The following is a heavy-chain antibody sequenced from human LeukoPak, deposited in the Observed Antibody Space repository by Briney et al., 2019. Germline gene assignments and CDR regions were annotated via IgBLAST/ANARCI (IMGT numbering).Heavy chain of an antibody. D-gene: IGHD1-26*01. CDR3: ASQGHHGKIVGTTLSYFYMDV. Sequence: KTSENLSLTCAVYGGSFSGYYWSWIRQPPGKGLEWIGEINNSGSTNYNPSLKSRVTISVDTSKNQFSLKLSSVTAADTAFYYCASQGHHGKIVGTTLSYFYMDVWGKGTTVTVSS. CDR1: GGSFSGYY. J-gene: IGHJ6*03. V-gene: IGHV4-34*01. CDR2: INNSGST.